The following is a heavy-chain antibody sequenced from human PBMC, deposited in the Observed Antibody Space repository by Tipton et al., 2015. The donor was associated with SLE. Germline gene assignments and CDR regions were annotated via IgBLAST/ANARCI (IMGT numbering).Heavy chain of an antibody. CDR2: IYNGENT. Sequence: LRLSCTVSGGSIKNYYWTWIRQPPGKGLEWIGYIYNGENTNSNPSLESRVTISVDTSKNQFSLKLNSVTAADTAVYYCARRGGYSTSSWYFDLWGRGTLVTVSS. CDR3: ARRGGYSTSSWYFDL. J-gene: IGHJ2*01. CDR1: GGSIKNYY. V-gene: IGHV4-59*01. D-gene: IGHD6-6*01.